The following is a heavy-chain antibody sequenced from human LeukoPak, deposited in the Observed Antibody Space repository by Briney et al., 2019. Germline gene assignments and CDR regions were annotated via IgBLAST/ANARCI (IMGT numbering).Heavy chain of an antibody. V-gene: IGHV1-69*04. CDR2: IIPILGIA. CDR3: ARDHTAAGTYDY. D-gene: IGHD6-13*01. J-gene: IGHJ4*02. CDR1: GGTFSSYA. Sequence: SVKVSCKASGGTFSSYAISWVRQAPGQGLEWMGRIIPILGIANYAQKFQGRVTITADKSTSTAYMELSSLRSEDTAVYYCARDHTAAGTYDYWGQGTLVTVSS.